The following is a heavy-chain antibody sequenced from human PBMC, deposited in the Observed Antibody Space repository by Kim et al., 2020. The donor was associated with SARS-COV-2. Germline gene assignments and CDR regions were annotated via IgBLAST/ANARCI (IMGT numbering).Heavy chain of an antibody. Sequence: GGSLRLSCAASGFTFSSYGMHWVRQAPGKGLEWVAVISYDGSNKYYADSVKGRFTISRDNSKNTLYLQMNSLRAEDTAGYYCAKLITMVRGVDYWGQGTLVTVSS. V-gene: IGHV3-30*18. CDR3: AKLITMVRGVDY. CDR1: GFTFSSYG. D-gene: IGHD3-10*01. CDR2: ISYDGSNK. J-gene: IGHJ4*02.